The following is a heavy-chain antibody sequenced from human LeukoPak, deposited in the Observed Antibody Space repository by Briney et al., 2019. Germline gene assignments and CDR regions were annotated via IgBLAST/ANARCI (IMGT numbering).Heavy chain of an antibody. CDR2: FDPEDGET. V-gene: IGHV1-24*01. CDR1: GYTLTELS. D-gene: IGHD6-19*01. J-gene: IGHJ6*02. Sequence: ASVKVSCKVSGYTLTELSMHWVRQAPGKGLEWMGGFDPEDGETTYAQKLQGRVTMTEDTSTDTAYMKLSSLRSEDTAVYYCATLRSGWPYYYGMDVWGQGTTVTVSS. CDR3: ATLRSGWPYYYGMDV.